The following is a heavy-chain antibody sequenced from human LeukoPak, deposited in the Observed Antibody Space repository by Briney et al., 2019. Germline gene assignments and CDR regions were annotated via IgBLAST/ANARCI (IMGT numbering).Heavy chain of an antibody. J-gene: IGHJ4*02. D-gene: IGHD4-11*01. Sequence: PGRSLRLSCAASGFTFSSYGMHWVRQAPGKGLEWVAVISYDGSNKYYADSVKGRFTISRDNSKNTLYLQMNSLRAEDTAVYYCARDDYSNYCFDYWGQGTLVTVSS. CDR2: ISYDGSNK. CDR3: ARDDYSNYCFDY. V-gene: IGHV3-30*19. CDR1: GFTFSSYG.